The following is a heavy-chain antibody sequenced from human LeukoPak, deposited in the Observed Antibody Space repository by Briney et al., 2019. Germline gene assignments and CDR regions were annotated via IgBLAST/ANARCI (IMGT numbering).Heavy chain of an antibody. V-gene: IGHV3-21*01. CDR3: ARTATAYCGGDCLGPFDP. Sequence: GGSLRLSCAASGFTFSSYSMNWVRQAPGKGLEWVSSISSSSNYVYYTDSMKGRFTISRDNAKNSLYLQVNSLRAEDTAVYFCARTATAYCGGDCLGPFDPWGQGTLVTVSS. CDR1: GFTFSSYS. D-gene: IGHD2-21*02. J-gene: IGHJ5*02. CDR2: ISSSSNYV.